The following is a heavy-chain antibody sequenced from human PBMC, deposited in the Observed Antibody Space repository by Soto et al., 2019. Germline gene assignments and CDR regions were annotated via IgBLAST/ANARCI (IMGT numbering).Heavy chain of an antibody. V-gene: IGHV4-39*01. D-gene: IGHD1-20*01. CDR3: ATSQKGYNWNYFDH. J-gene: IGHJ4*02. CDR2: VFYTGFT. CDR1: GGSISGSYYY. Sequence: QLQLQESGPGLVKPSETLSLTCADSGGSISGSYYYWAWLPQSPGKGPEWIGSVFYTGFTSYNPSLGSRVSVSVDPSKSQFSLKLSAVTAADTAVYYCATSQKGYNWNYFDHWGQGALVTVSS.